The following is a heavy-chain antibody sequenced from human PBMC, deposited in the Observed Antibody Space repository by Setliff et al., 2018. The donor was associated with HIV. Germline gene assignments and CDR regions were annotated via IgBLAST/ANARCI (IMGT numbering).Heavy chain of an antibody. CDR1: GYTFTGYY. V-gene: IGHV1-2*04. Sequence: ASVKVSCKASGYTFTGYYMHWVRQAPGQGLEWMGWINPNSGGTNYAQKFQGWVTMTRDTSISTAYMELSRLRSDDTAVYCCARGSILTGYAYDYWGQGTLVTVSS. CDR2: INPNSGGT. CDR3: ARGSILTGYAYDY. J-gene: IGHJ4*02. D-gene: IGHD3-9*01.